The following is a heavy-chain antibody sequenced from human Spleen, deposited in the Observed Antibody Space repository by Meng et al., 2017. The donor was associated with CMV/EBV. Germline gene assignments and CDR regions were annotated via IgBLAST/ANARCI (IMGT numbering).Heavy chain of an antibody. CDR2: IIPILGIA. J-gene: IGHJ6*02. V-gene: IGHV1-69*10. CDR3: ARHHLLDYDSSGYYLSYYYYYGMDV. Sequence: SVKVSCKASGGTFGAHAIAWVRQAPGQGLEWMGGIIPILGIANYAQKFQGRVTITADKSTSTAYMELSSLKASDTAMYYCARHHLLDYDSSGYYLSYYYYYGMDVWGQGTTVTVSS. D-gene: IGHD3-22*01. CDR1: GGTFGAHA.